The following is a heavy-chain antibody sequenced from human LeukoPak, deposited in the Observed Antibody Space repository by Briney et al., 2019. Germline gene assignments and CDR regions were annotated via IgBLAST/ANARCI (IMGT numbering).Heavy chain of an antibody. D-gene: IGHD1-26*01. J-gene: IGHJ5*02. Sequence: ETLSLTCTVSGGSISSYYWNWIRQPPGKGLEWIGNIYTSGSTNYNPSLKSRVTILVDTSKNQISLKVSSVTAADTAVYFCARTGRYSGSYSTWGQGTLVTVSS. CDR2: IYTSGST. V-gene: IGHV4-4*09. CDR3: ARTGRYSGSYST. CDR1: GGSISSYY.